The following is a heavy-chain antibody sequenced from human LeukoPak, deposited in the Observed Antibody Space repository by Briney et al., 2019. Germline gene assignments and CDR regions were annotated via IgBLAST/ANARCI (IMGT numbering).Heavy chain of an antibody. Sequence: GGSLRLSCAPSGFTFDSYAMNWVRQAPGMGLEWVSGISSGGSTYYADSVKGRFTISRDNSRNSLYLQMSSLRAEDTAVYYCAKNVGQVWLPLGYWGQGTLVTVSS. V-gene: IGHV3-23*01. J-gene: IGHJ4*02. CDR3: AKNVGQVWLPLGY. CDR1: GFTFDSYA. CDR2: ISSGGST. D-gene: IGHD5-18*01.